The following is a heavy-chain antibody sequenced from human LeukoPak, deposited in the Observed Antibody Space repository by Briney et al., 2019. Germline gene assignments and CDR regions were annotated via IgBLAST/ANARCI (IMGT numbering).Heavy chain of an antibody. CDR3: ARDHARGNYFSGWFDP. V-gene: IGHV4-38-2*02. Sequence: PSETLSLTCTVSGYSISGGYYWGWIRQPPGKGLEWIGSIYHSGSTYYNPSLKSRVTISVDTSKNQFSLKLSSVTAADTAVYYCARDHARGNYFSGWFDPWGQGTLVTVSS. D-gene: IGHD2/OR15-2a*01. CDR1: GYSISGGYY. CDR2: IYHSGST. J-gene: IGHJ5*02.